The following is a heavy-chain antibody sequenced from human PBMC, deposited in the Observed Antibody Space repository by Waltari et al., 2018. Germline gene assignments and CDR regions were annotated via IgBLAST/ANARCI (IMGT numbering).Heavy chain of an antibody. CDR2: INHSGST. J-gene: IGHJ5*02. CDR3: ARADRGRDGRYATPDWGP. D-gene: IGHD3-16*01. Sequence: QVQLQQWGAGQLKPSETLSLTCAVYGASFSGYYWSWIRQPPGKGLEGIGEINHSGSTNYNPSLKNRLTISLDTSKNQFSLKMSSVTAADTAVYYCARADRGRDGRYATPDWGPWGQGTLVTVSS. V-gene: IGHV4-34*01. CDR1: GASFSGYY.